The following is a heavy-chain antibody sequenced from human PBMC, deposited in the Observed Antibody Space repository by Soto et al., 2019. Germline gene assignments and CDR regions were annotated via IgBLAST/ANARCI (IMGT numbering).Heavy chain of an antibody. CDR2: MNPNSGDT. J-gene: IGHJ5*02. CDR1: GYTFTNYE. D-gene: IGHD2-15*01. CDR3: ARGRGGYCSGGICYRFLDP. V-gene: IGHV1-8*01. Sequence: ASVKVSCKASGYTFTNYETIWVRQATGQGLEWMGWMNPNSGDTVFAQRFQGRLTMTRDTSRSTAYMELSSLTSEATAVYYCARGRGGYCSGGICYRFLDPWGQGTLVTVSS.